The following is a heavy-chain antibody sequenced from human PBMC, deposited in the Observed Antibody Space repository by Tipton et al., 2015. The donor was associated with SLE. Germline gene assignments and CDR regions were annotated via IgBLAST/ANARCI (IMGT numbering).Heavy chain of an antibody. D-gene: IGHD1-1*01. Sequence: SLRLSCVASGFTFSDSYMCWIRQAPGKGLEWISYITTSGHTIYYADSVQGRFTISRDNAKNPLFLQMDNLRAEDTAVYYCAKELGAGTVYWYFDLWGRGTPVTVSS. V-gene: IGHV3-11*01. CDR1: GFTFSDSY. CDR3: AKELGAGTVYWYFDL. J-gene: IGHJ2*01. CDR2: ITTSGHTI.